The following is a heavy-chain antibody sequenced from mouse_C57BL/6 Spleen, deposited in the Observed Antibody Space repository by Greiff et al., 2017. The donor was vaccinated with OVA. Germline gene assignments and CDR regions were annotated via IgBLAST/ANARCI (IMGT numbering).Heavy chain of an antibody. J-gene: IGHJ4*01. CDR1: GYAFSSYW. V-gene: IGHV1-80*01. CDR3: ARSGITTVDY. Sequence: QVQLKESGAELVKPGASVKISCKASGYAFSSYWMNWVKQRPGKGLEWIGQIYPGDGDTNYNGKFKGKATLTADKSSSTAYMQLSSLTSEDSAVYFCARSGITTVDYWGQGTSVTVSS. CDR2: IYPGDGDT. D-gene: IGHD1-1*01.